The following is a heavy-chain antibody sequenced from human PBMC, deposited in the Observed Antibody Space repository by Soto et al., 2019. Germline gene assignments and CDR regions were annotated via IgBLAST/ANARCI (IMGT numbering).Heavy chain of an antibody. V-gene: IGHV3-30-3*01. CDR2: ISYDGSNK. CDR1: GFTFSSYA. Sequence: LRLSCAASGFTFSSYAMHWVRQAPGKGLEWVAVISYDGSNKYYADSVKGRFTISRDNSKNTLYLQMNSLRAEDTAVYYCARDRSPVVAARMDVWGQGTTVTVSS. CDR3: ARDRSPVVAARMDV. J-gene: IGHJ6*02. D-gene: IGHD2-15*01.